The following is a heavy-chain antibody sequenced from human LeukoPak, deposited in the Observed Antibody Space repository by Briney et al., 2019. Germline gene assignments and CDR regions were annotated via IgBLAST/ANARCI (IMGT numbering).Heavy chain of an antibody. D-gene: IGHD3-16*01. CDR2: ISSSSSYI. Sequence: GGSLRLSCAASRFTFSSYSMNWVRQAPGKGLEWVSSISSSSSYIYYADSVKGRFTISRDNAKNSLYLQMNSLRAEDTAVYYCARDWGQLFGSDYWGQGTLVTVSS. CDR3: ARDWGQLFGSDY. V-gene: IGHV3-21*01. J-gene: IGHJ4*02. CDR1: RFTFSSYS.